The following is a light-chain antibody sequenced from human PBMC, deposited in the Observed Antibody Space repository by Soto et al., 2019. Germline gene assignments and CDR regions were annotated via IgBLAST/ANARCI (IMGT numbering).Light chain of an antibody. CDR2: DAS. CDR1: QSISMW. J-gene: IGKJ1*01. CDR3: QQSYSSPPT. V-gene: IGKV1-5*01. Sequence: DIEMTQSPSTLSASVGDRVTITCRASQSISMWLAWYQQKPGKAPKFLIYDASTLESGVPSRFSGSRSGPDFTLTISSLQPEDFATYYCQQSYSSPPTFGQGTKVDIK.